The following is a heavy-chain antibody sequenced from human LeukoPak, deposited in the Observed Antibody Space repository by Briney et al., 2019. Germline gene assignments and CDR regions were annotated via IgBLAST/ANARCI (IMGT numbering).Heavy chain of an antibody. J-gene: IGHJ4*02. D-gene: IGHD3-9*01. CDR2: ISYDGSNK. Sequence: GRSLRLSCAASGFTFSSYAMHWVRQAPGKGLEWVAVISYDGSNKYYADSVKGRFTISRDNSKNTLYLQMNSLRAEDTAVYYCARGQSATGYYAHWGQGTLVTVSS. V-gene: IGHV3-30-3*01. CDR3: ARGQSATGYYAH. CDR1: GFTFSSYA.